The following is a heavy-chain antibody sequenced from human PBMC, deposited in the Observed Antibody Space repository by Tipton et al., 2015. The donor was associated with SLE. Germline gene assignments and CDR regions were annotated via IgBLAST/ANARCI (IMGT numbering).Heavy chain of an antibody. D-gene: IGHD3-10*01. J-gene: IGHJ6*02. Sequence: TLSLTCTVSGGSISSYYWSWIRQPPGKGLEWIGYIYYSGGTNYNPSLKSRVTISVDTSKNQFSLKLSSVTAADTAVYYCARVGRLTEWYYYGMDVWGQGTTVTVSS. CDR3: ARVGRLTEWYYYGMDV. V-gene: IGHV4-59*01. CDR1: GGSISSYY. CDR2: IYYSGGT.